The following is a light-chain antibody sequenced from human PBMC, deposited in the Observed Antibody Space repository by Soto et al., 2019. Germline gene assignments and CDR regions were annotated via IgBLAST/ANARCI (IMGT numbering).Light chain of an antibody. V-gene: IGLV1-47*01. Sequence: QSVLTQPPSASGTPGQRVTISCSESSSNIESNYVYWYQQLPGSAPKLLIYRNDQRPSGVPDRFSGSKSGTSASLAISGLRSEDEVDYYCAAWDDSLSALVFGGGSMLTVL. CDR3: AAWDDSLSALV. CDR2: RND. J-gene: IGLJ3*02. CDR1: SSNIESNY.